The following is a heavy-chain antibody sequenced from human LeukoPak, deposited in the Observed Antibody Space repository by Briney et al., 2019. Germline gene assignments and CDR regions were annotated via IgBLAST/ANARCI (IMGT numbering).Heavy chain of an antibody. CDR3: ARNGGEMPAAGLDY. CDR2: ISTSSGYI. J-gene: IGHJ4*02. V-gene: IGHV3-21*01. D-gene: IGHD6-13*01. Sequence: GGSLRLSCAASGFTFSSYSMNWVRQAPGKGLEWVSSISTSSGYIYYADSVKGRFTISRDNAKNSLYLQMNSLRAEDTAVYYCARNGGEMPAAGLDYWGQGTPVTVSS. CDR1: GFTFSSYS.